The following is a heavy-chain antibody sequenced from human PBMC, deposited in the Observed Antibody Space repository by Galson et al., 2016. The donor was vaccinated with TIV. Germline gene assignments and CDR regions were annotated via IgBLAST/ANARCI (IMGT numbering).Heavy chain of an antibody. Sequence: SLRLSCAASGFTFNTYWMIWVRQAPGKGLEWVANIKQDGSEKYYVASVKGRFIISSDKSKNTVYLQMNNLRAEDTAVYYCARGVLSGSWDKSDWHGMDVWGQGTTVTVSS. D-gene: IGHD3-3*01. CDR2: IKQDGSEK. V-gene: IGHV3-7*03. CDR1: GFTFNTYW. CDR3: ARGVLSGSWDKSDWHGMDV. J-gene: IGHJ6*02.